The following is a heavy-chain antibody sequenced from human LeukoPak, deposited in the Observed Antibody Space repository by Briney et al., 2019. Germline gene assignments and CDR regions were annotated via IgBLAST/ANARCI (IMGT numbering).Heavy chain of an antibody. D-gene: IGHD2-2*01. CDR1: GFTFNSYG. CDR3: AKRIGYQLL. Sequence: GGSLRLSCVASGFTFNSYGMTWVRQAPGKGLEGVSAITGSGVNTHYADSVKGRFTISRDNSKDTLYLQMNSLIAEDTAVYYCAKRIGYQLLWGQGTLVTVSS. J-gene: IGHJ4*02. CDR2: ITGSGVNT. V-gene: IGHV3-23*01.